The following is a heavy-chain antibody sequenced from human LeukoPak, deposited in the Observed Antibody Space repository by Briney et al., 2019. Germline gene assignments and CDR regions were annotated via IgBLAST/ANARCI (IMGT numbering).Heavy chain of an antibody. J-gene: IGHJ6*02. CDR3: ARAQKGPYNDNFNYYYYGMDV. CDR1: GYTFTGYY. V-gene: IGHV1-2*02. D-gene: IGHD3-22*01. CDR2: INPNSGGT. Sequence: GSVKVSCRASGYTFTGYYMHGLGQAPGQGREGLGWINPNSGGTNYAQPSQGRVAMTRDTSISTADMELSSLRSDDTSVYYCARAQKGPYNDNFNYYYYGMDVWGQGTTVTVSS.